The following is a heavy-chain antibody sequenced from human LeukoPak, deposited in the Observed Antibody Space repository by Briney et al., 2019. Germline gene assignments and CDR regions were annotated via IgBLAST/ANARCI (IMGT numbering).Heavy chain of an antibody. CDR3: ASPNTYYYDSSGYYGFDY. V-gene: IGHV1-69*04. D-gene: IGHD3-22*01. CDR2: IIPILGIA. Sequence: SVKVSCKASGGTFSSYAISWVRQAPGQGLEWMGRIIPILGIANYAQKFQGRVTITADKSTSTAYMELSSLRSEDTAVYYCASPNTYYYDSSGYYGFDYWGQGTLVTVSS. CDR1: GGTFSSYA. J-gene: IGHJ4*02.